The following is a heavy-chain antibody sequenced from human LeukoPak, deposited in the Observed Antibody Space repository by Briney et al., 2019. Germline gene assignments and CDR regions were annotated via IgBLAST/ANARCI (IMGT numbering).Heavy chain of an antibody. J-gene: IGHJ4*02. D-gene: IGHD3-3*01. CDR1: GFSFSDYY. CDR2: ISSSGSSI. V-gene: IGHV3-11*04. CDR3: ARERGLNYDFWSGSEELWLWDY. Sequence: GGSLRLSCATSGFSFSDYYMSWFRQAPGKGLEWVSYISSSGSSIYYADSVKGRFTISRDNAKKSLYLQMNSLRAEDTAVYYCARERGLNYDFWSGSEELWLWDYWGQGTLVTVSS.